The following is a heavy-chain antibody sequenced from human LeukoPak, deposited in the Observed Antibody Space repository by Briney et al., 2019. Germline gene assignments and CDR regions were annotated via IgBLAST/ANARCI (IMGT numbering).Heavy chain of an antibody. CDR2: ISSSSSYI. CDR3: ARDLDFADFDWSRGRFDY. V-gene: IGHV3-21*01. D-gene: IGHD3-9*01. Sequence: GGSLRLSCAASGFTFSGYSMNWVRQAPGKGLEWVSSISSSSSYIYYADSVKGRFTISRDNAKNSLYLQMNSLRAEDTAVYYCARDLDFADFDWSRGRFDYWGQGTLVTVSS. J-gene: IGHJ4*02. CDR1: GFTFSGYS.